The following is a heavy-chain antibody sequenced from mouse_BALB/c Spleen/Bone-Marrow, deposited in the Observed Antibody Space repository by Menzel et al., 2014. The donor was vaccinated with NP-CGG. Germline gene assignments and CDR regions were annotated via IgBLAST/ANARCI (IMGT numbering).Heavy chain of an antibody. J-gene: IGHJ4*01. V-gene: IGHV1S33*01. CDR3: TRGGYGNYVGYGMDY. CDR2: IYPGDGST. D-gene: IGHD2-1*01. Sequence: LQQSGPELVKPGALVKISCKASGYTFTSYDINWVKQRPGQGLEWIGWIYPGDGSTKYNEKFKGKATLTADKSSSXAXXXXXXXXSENSAVYFCTRGGYGNYVGYGMDYWGQGTPVTVSS. CDR1: GYTFTSYD.